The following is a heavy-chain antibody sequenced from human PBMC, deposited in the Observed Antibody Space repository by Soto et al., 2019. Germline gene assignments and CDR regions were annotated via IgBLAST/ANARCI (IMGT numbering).Heavy chain of an antibody. Sequence: SETLSLTCTLSGVSTIDTNKYYWGWLRQSPGKGPEWIGSVFYTGFTSYNPSLESRVSVSVDTSKNQFSLKVSGVSAADTAVYYCATSQKGYNWNYFDHWGQGALVTVSS. CDR2: VFYTGFT. J-gene: IGHJ4*02. V-gene: IGHV4-39*01. CDR1: GVSTIDTNKYY. CDR3: ATSQKGYNWNYFDH. D-gene: IGHD1-20*01.